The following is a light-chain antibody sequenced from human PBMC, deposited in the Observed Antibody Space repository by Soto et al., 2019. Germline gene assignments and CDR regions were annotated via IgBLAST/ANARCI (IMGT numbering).Light chain of an antibody. CDR1: QRGRSN. Sequence: EIVMTQSPATLSVSPGGSATVSCRSSQRGRSNFAWYQQKPGQAPRLLIYGASTRATGIPARFSGSRSGTELTLTTSSLQYEDFAVYYCQQQNNWPPITFGQGTRREIK. J-gene: IGKJ5*01. V-gene: IGKV3-15*01. CDR3: QQQNNWPPIT. CDR2: GAS.